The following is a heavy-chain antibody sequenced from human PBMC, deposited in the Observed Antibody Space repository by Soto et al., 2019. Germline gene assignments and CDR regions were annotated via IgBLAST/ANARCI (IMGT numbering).Heavy chain of an antibody. Sequence: PSETLSLTCTVSGGSISSSRYYWGWIRQPPGKGLEWIGSIYYSGSTYYNPSLKSRVTIPVTPPKTQFSRKLSSVTAAAPAVYYCARGLGGGSPRCYGAWFAPGGQETLDTVS. J-gene: IGHJ5*02. CDR1: GGSISSSRYY. D-gene: IGHD2-2*01. CDR3: ARGLGGGSPRCYGAWFAP. V-gene: IGHV4-39*01. CDR2: IYYSGST.